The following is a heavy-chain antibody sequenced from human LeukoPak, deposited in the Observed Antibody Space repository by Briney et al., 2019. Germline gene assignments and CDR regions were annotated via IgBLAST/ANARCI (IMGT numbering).Heavy chain of an antibody. J-gene: IGHJ6*02. CDR2: IIPIFGTA. D-gene: IGHD3-9*01. CDR3: ARASSLRYFDWLGVDYYYGMDV. CDR1: GGTFSSYA. V-gene: IGHV1-69*01. Sequence: GSSVKVSCKASGGTFSSYAISWVRQAPGQGLEWMGGIIPIFGTANYAQKFQGRVTITADESTSTAYMELSSLRSEDTAVYYCARASSLRYFDWLGVDYYYGMDVWGQGTTVTVSS.